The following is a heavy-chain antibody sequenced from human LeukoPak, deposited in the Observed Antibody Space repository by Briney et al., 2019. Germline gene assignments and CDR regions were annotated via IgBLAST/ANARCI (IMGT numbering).Heavy chain of an antibody. Sequence: GGSLRLSCAASGFTVSSNYMSWVRQAPGKGLEWVSVIYSGGSTYYADSVKGRFTISRDNSKNTLYLQMNSLRAEDTAVYYCAKDRYSSSPGYFDYWDQGTLVTVSS. D-gene: IGHD6-6*01. V-gene: IGHV3-53*01. CDR2: IYSGGST. CDR3: AKDRYSSSPGYFDY. CDR1: GFTVSSNY. J-gene: IGHJ4*02.